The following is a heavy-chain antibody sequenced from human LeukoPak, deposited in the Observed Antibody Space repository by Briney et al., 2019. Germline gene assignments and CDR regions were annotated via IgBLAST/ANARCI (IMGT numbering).Heavy chain of an antibody. V-gene: IGHV4-59*01. J-gene: IGHJ4*02. Sequence: SETLSLTCTVSGGSISSYYWSWLRQPPGKGLEGIGYIYYSGSTNYNPSLKSRVTISVDTSKNQFSLKLSSVTAADTAVYYCARVSDYYDSSGPFDYWGQGTPVTVSS. D-gene: IGHD3-22*01. CDR3: ARVSDYYDSSGPFDY. CDR1: GGSISSYY. CDR2: IYYSGST.